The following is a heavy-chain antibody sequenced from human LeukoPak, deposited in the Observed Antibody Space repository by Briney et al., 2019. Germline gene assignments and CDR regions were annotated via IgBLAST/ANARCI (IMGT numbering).Heavy chain of an antibody. D-gene: IGHD6-13*01. Sequence: SETLSLTCTVSGGSISSSSYYWGWIRQPPGKGLEWIGSIYYSGSTYYTPSLKSRVTISVDTSKNQFSLKLSSVTAADTAVYYCARSSSSSLGSSWTRYYYYYYMDVWGKGATVTVSS. J-gene: IGHJ6*03. V-gene: IGHV4-39*07. CDR1: GGSISSSSYY. CDR2: IYYSGST. CDR3: ARSSSSSLGSSWTRYYYYYYMDV.